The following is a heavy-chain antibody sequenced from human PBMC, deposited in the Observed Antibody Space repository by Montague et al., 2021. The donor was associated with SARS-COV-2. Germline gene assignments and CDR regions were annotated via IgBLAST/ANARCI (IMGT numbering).Heavy chain of an antibody. D-gene: IGHD3-22*01. CDR3: ARVIVVGYYGMDV. CDR2: ILNDGSNK. CDR1: GFTFSSYT. Sequence: SLRLSCTASGFTFSSYTMHWVRQAPGKGLEWVAVILNDGSNKYYADSVKGRFTISRDNSKNTLYLQMNSLRAEDTAVYYCARVIVVGYYGMDVWGQGTTVTVSS. V-gene: IGHV3-30-3*01. J-gene: IGHJ6*02.